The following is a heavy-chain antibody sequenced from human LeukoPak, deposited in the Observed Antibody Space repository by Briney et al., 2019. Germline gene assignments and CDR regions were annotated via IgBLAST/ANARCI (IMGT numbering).Heavy chain of an antibody. D-gene: IGHD3-10*01. CDR1: GYTFTGYY. Sequence: GASVKVSCKASGYTFTGYYMHWVRQAPGQGLEWMGIINPSGGSPSYAQKFQGRVTMTRDTSTSTVYMELSRLRSEDTAVYYCARRGLMVRGVISLDAFDIWGQGTMVTVSS. CDR3: ARRGLMVRGVISLDAFDI. V-gene: IGHV1-46*01. J-gene: IGHJ3*02. CDR2: INPSGGSP.